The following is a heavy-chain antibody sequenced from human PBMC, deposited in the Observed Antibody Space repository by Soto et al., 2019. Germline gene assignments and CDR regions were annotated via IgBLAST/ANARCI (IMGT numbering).Heavy chain of an antibody. D-gene: IGHD1-26*01. CDR3: AKGLVGYVFGVQDYYFGMDD. V-gene: IGHV3-30*18. CDR1: GFKFSTYG. CDR2: ISYDGNNK. Sequence: QVQLVESGGGVVQPGRSLRLSCGASGFKFSTYGMHWVRQAPGKGLEWVAVISYDGNNKDYADSVKGRFTISRDNSKNTSYLQMNSLRAEDTAVYYCAKGLVGYVFGVQDYYFGMDDWGQGTTVAVSS. J-gene: IGHJ6*02.